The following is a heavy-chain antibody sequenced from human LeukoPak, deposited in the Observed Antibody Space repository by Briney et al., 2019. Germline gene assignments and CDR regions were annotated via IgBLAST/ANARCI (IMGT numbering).Heavy chain of an antibody. V-gene: IGHV3-23*01. D-gene: IGHD3-10*01. CDR3: ARDPELLWFGADYYMDV. J-gene: IGHJ6*03. Sequence: GGSLRLSCAASGFTFRAHGMDWVRQAPGKGLEWVAGISPGGDITYYADSVMGRFTISRDNAKNTLYLQMNSLRAEDTAVYYCARDPELLWFGADYYMDVWGKGTTVTISS. CDR2: ISPGGDIT. CDR1: GFTFRAHG.